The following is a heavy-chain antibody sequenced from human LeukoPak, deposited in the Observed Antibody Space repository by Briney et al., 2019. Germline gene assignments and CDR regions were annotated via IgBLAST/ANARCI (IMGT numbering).Heavy chain of an antibody. Sequence: SETLSLTCTVSGGSISSYYWSWIRQPAGKGLEWIGRIYTTGSTNYNPSLKSRVTMSVDTSKNQFSLRLSSVTAADTAIYYCARDWDYYDSTGFYLGSAFDIWGRGTMVTVSS. J-gene: IGHJ3*02. V-gene: IGHV4-4*07. D-gene: IGHD3-22*01. CDR1: GGSISSYY. CDR2: IYTTGST. CDR3: ARDWDYYDSTGFYLGSAFDI.